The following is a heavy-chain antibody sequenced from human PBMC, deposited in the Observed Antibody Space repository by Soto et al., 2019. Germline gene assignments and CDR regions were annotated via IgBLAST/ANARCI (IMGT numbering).Heavy chain of an antibody. CDR2: INRDGGST. Sequence: GGSLRLSCIASGFTFSSYWMSWVRQAPGKGLEWVSGINRDGGSTGYADSVKGRFTISRDNAKNSLYLQMNSLRAEDMALYYCARAPGFYGDFFDYWGQGSLVTVSS. CDR3: ARAPGFYGDFFDY. J-gene: IGHJ4*02. D-gene: IGHD4-17*01. CDR1: GFTFSSYW. V-gene: IGHV3-20*04.